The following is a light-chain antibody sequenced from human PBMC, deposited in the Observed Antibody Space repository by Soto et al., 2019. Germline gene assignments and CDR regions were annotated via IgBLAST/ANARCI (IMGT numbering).Light chain of an antibody. CDR3: QQLNGYPIT. V-gene: IGKV1-5*01. CDR1: QNIRNW. J-gene: IGKJ5*01. Sequence: DIQMTQSPSTLSASVGDSVTITCRASQNIRNWLAWYQQKPGXXPNPLIYAASTLQSGVPSRVSGSGSETDFTLTIXXMQPEDFATYYCQQLNGYPITFGQGTRLEIK. CDR2: AAS.